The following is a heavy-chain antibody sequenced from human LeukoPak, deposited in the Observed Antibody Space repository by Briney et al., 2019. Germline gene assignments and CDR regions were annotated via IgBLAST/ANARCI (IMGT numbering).Heavy chain of an antibody. D-gene: IGHD1-26*01. CDR2: INPNSGGT. V-gene: IGHV1-2*02. CDR1: GYTFTGYY. CDR3: ARDPPKFYSGSYSGWFDP. J-gene: IGHJ5*02. Sequence: GASVKVSCKASGYTFTGYYMHWVRQAPGQGLEWVGWINPNSGGTNYAQKFQGRVTMTRDTSISTAYMELGRLRSDDTAVYYCARDPPKFYSGSYSGWFDPWGQGTLVTVSS.